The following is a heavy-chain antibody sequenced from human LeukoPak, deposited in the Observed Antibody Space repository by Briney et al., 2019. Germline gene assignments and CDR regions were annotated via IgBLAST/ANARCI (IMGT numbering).Heavy chain of an antibody. CDR3: ARVGSSGWDYYMDV. CDR1: GSTFSSYS. CDR2: ISSSSSYI. D-gene: IGHD6-19*01. Sequence: GGSLRLSCAASGSTFSSYSMNWVRQAPGKGLEWVSSISSSSSYIYYADSVKGRFTISRDNAKNSLYLQMNSLRAEDTAVYYCARVGSSGWDYYMDVWGKGTTVTVSS. V-gene: IGHV3-21*01. J-gene: IGHJ6*03.